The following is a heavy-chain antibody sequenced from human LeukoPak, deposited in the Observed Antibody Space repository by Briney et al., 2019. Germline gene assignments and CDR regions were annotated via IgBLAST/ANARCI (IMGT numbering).Heavy chain of an antibody. J-gene: IGHJ4*02. D-gene: IGHD4-17*01. CDR1: GYTFTIYA. CDR3: ARDRAVTTHARFDY. V-gene: IGHV1-3*01. CDR2: INAGNGNT. Sequence: ASVKVSCKASGYTFTIYAMHWVRQAPGQRREWMGWINAGNGNTKNSQKFQGRVTITRDTSASTAYMELSSLRSEDTAVYYCARDRAVTTHARFDYWGQGNLVTVSS.